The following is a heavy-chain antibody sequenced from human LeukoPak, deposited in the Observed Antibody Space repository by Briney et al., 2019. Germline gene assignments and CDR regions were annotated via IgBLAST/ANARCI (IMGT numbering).Heavy chain of an antibody. V-gene: IGHV5-10-1*01. Sequence: GESLKISCQGSGYSFTSYWISWVRQMPGKGLEWMGRIDPSDSYTNYSPSFQGHVTISADKSISTAYLQWSSLQASDTAMYYCASTMGGVYERIDYWGQGTLVTVSS. CDR3: ASTMGGVYERIDY. CDR2: IDPSDSYT. J-gene: IGHJ4*02. D-gene: IGHD6-13*01. CDR1: GYSFTSYW.